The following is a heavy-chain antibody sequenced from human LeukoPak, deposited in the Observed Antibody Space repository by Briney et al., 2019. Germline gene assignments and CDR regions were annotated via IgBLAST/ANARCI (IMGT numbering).Heavy chain of an antibody. CDR1: GDSINSLDL. Sequence: PSETLSLTCTVSGDSINSLDLWSWVRQPPGKGLEWIGEINHSGSTNYNPSLKSRVTISVDTSKNQFSLKLSSVTAADTAVYYCARGIEYYYDSSGYLDYFDYWGQGTLVTVSS. D-gene: IGHD3-22*01. J-gene: IGHJ4*02. V-gene: IGHV4-4*02. CDR2: INHSGST. CDR3: ARGIEYYYDSSGYLDYFDY.